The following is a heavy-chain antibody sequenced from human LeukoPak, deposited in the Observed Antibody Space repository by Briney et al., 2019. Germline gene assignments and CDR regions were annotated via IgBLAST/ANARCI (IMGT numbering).Heavy chain of an antibody. CDR2: IIPIFGTA. CDR1: GGTFSSYA. J-gene: IGHJ4*02. V-gene: IGHV1-69*13. Sequence: ASVKVSCKASGGTFSSYAISWVRQAPGQGLEWMGGIIPIFGTANYAQKFQGRVTITADESTSTAYMELSSLRSEDTAVYYCARGLPLMGYYFDYWGQGTLVTVSS. D-gene: IGHD3-16*01. CDR3: ARGLPLMGYYFDY.